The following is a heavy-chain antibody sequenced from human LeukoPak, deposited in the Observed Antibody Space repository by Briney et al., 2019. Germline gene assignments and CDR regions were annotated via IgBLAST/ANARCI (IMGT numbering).Heavy chain of an antibody. CDR1: GFTSSSYG. CDR2: IRYDGSNK. D-gene: IGHD3-10*01. Sequence: PGGSLRLSCAASGFTSSSYGMHWVRQAPGKGLEWVAFIRYDGSNKYYADSVKGRFTISRDNSKNTLYLQMNSLRAEDTAVYYCARGGGSYYFDYWGQGTLVTVSS. J-gene: IGHJ4*02. V-gene: IGHV3-30*02. CDR3: ARGGGSYYFDY.